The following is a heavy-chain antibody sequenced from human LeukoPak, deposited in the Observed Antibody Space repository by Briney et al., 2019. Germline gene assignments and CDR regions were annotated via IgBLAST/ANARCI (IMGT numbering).Heavy chain of an antibody. CDR3: ARLGYCSVSSCYKFDY. J-gene: IGHJ4*02. CDR2: IKQDGSEK. Sequence: GGSLRLSCAASGFTFSSYWMNWVRQAPGKGLEWVANIKQDGSEKYYVDSVKGRFTISRDNAKNSLYLQMNSLRAEDTAVYYCARLGYCSVSSCYKFDYWGQGTLVTVSS. CDR1: GFTFSSYW. D-gene: IGHD2-15*01. V-gene: IGHV3-7*03.